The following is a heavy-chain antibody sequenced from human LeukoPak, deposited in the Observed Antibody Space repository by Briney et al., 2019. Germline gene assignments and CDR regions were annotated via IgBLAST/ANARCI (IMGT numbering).Heavy chain of an antibody. V-gene: IGHV5-51*01. J-gene: IGHJ4*02. D-gene: IGHD3-10*01. Sequence: GESLKISCKGSGYSFNTYWIAWVRQMPGKGLELMGIIYPSDSDTRYSPSFQGQVTISADKSISTAYLQWSSLKASDPAMYYCARWLGGANVDYWGQGTLVTVSS. CDR3: ARWLGGANVDY. CDR2: IYPSDSDT. CDR1: GYSFNTYW.